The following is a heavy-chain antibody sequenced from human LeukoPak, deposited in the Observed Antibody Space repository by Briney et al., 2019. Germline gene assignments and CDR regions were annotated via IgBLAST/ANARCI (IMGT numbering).Heavy chain of an antibody. CDR2: IRSKAYGGTT. V-gene: IGHV3-49*04. J-gene: IGHJ4*02. Sequence: PGQSLRLSCTASGFTFGDYAMSWVRQAPGKGLEWVGFIRSKAYGGTTEYAASVKGRFTISRDDSKSIAYLQMNSLKTEDTAVYYCTRDLYSSSWYRDFDYWGQGTLVTVSS. CDR3: TRDLYSSSWYRDFDY. D-gene: IGHD6-13*01. CDR1: GFTFGDYA.